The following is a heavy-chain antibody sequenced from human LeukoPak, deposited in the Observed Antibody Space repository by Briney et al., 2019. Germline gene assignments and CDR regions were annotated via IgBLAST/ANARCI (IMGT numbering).Heavy chain of an antibody. Sequence: SETLSLTCTVSGGSISSYYWSWIRQPPGKGLEWIGYIYYSGSTNYNPSLKSRVTISVDTSKNQFSLKLSSVTAADTAVYYCARGKRVLHSSGWYGIQNWGQGTLVTVSS. D-gene: IGHD6-19*01. CDR1: GGSISSYY. CDR3: ARGKRVLHSSGWYGIQN. J-gene: IGHJ4*02. V-gene: IGHV4-59*12. CDR2: IYYSGST.